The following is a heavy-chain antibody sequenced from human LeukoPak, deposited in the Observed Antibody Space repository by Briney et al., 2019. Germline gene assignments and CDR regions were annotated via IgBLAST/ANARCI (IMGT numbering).Heavy chain of an antibody. V-gene: IGHV3-23*01. CDR1: GFTFSNYA. D-gene: IGHD1-14*01. CDR3: ANDGHAFNSTGDYFDS. J-gene: IGHJ4*02. CDR2: IGGGDT. Sequence: AGGSLRLSCAASGFTFSNYAMSWVRQAPGKGLEWVSGIGGGDTYYADAVQGRFTISRDNSRSTVHLQMHSLRAEDTAVDYCANDGHAFNSTGDYFDSWGQGTLVTVSS.